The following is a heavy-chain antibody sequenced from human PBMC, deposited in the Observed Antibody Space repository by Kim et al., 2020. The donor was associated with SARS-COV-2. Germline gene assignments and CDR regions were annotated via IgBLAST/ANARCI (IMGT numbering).Heavy chain of an antibody. Sequence: GGSLRLSCAASGFTFSDYYIDWVRQAPGKGLEWVGRSRSKARGYSTDYAASVIGRFSLSRDGSKNSLDLQMNSLKIEDTAVYYCVRWGRDPVEYGMDVWGQGTTVTVSS. CDR2: SRSKARGYST. V-gene: IGHV3-72*01. CDR3: VRWGRDPVEYGMDV. D-gene: IGHD3-16*01. CDR1: GFTFSDYY. J-gene: IGHJ6*02.